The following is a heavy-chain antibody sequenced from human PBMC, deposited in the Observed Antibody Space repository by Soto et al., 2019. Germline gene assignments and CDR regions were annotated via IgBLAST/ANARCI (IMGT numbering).Heavy chain of an antibody. Sequence: QITLKESGPTLVKPTQTLTLTCTFSGFSLSTSAVGVGWIRRPPGKALEWLGLIYWNADKRYSPSLKSRHTSSKDTSKNQVFLRMTNLDPVDTATYHCAHIPVGGTWYFDLWGRGTLVTVSS. D-gene: IGHD6-19*01. CDR1: GFSLSTSAVG. V-gene: IGHV2-5*01. CDR2: IYWNADK. J-gene: IGHJ2*01. CDR3: AHIPVGGTWYFDL.